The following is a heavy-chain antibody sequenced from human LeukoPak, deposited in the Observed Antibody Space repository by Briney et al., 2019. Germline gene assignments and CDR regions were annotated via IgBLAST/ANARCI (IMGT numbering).Heavy chain of an antibody. V-gene: IGHV3-33*01. CDR2: IWYDGSIK. Sequence: GGSLRLSCAASGFTFNTHGMHWVRQAPGKGLECVAIIWYDGSIKYYSDSVKGRFTISRDNSKSTLYLQMNSLRVEDTALYYCARISCTGGRCKPYSYYDMDVWGQGTTVTVSS. CDR1: GFTFNTHG. CDR3: ARISCTGGRCKPYSYYDMDV. J-gene: IGHJ6*02. D-gene: IGHD2-8*02.